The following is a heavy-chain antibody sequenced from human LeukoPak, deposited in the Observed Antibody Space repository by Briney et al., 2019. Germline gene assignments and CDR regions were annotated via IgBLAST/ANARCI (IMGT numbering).Heavy chain of an antibody. CDR1: GFTFSSYG. Sequence: GGSLRLSCAASGFTFSSYGMHWVRQAPGKGLEWVAVISYDGSNKYYADSVKGRFTISRDNSKNTLYLQMNSLRAEDTAVYYCVKIPSERSSWFEPWGQGTLVTVSS. J-gene: IGHJ5*02. D-gene: IGHD2-2*01. V-gene: IGHV3-30*18. CDR2: ISYDGSNK. CDR3: VKIPSERSSWFEP.